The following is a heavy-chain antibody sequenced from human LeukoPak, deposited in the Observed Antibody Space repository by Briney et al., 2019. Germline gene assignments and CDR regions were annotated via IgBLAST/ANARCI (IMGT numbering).Heavy chain of an antibody. CDR2: IAPNGGDT. Sequence: ASVKVSCKASGYTFTDYYMHWVRQAPGQGLEWMGWIAPNGGDTNYAQKFQGRVTMTRDTSISTAHMELSRLKSDDTAVYYCARDIGSGWYWIGGNYWGQGTLVTVSS. V-gene: IGHV1-2*02. CDR3: ARDIGSGWYWIGGNY. CDR1: GYTFTDYY. J-gene: IGHJ4*02. D-gene: IGHD6-19*01.